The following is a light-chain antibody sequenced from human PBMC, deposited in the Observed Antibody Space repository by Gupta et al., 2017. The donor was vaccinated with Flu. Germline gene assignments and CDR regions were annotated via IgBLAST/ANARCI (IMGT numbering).Light chain of an antibody. CDR1: SLRNYY. CDR2: GEN. J-gene: IGLJ1*01. CDR3: NARDSSGNFYV. V-gene: IGLV3-19*01. Sequence: SSELTQVPAVSVALGQSVRITFQGDSLRNYYVSWYQQNPGQAPVLVIYGENNRPSGIPARFSGSSSGNKAALTITGAQAEDEADYYCNARDSSGNFYVFGSGTKATVL.